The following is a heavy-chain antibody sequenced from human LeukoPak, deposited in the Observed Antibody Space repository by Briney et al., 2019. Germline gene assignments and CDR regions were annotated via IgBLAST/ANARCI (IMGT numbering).Heavy chain of an antibody. Sequence: GSLRLSCAASGFTFSGFPMHWVRQAPGKGPEWVAVISYDGTTQYYADSVKGRFTISRDNAKNSLYLQLNSLRAEDTAVYYCARLRGYCSSSSCYGAEDYWGQGTLVTVSS. J-gene: IGHJ4*02. CDR2: ISYDGTTQ. CDR1: GFTFSGFP. D-gene: IGHD2-2*01. CDR3: ARLRGYCSSSSCYGAEDY. V-gene: IGHV3-30*03.